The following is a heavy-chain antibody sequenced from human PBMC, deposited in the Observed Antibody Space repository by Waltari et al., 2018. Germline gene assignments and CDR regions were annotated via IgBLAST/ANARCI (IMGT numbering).Heavy chain of an antibody. Sequence: QVQLQESGPGLVKPSQTLSLTCTVSGGSISSGDYYGSWIRQPPGRGLEWIGHIYSSGSTDYNPSLKSRVTMSVDTSKNQFSLRLTSVTAADTAVYYCARDATDNWFDPWGQGALVTVSS. CDR2: IYSSGST. J-gene: IGHJ5*02. D-gene: IGHD2-15*01. V-gene: IGHV4-30-4*01. CDR1: GGSISSGDYY. CDR3: ARDATDNWFDP.